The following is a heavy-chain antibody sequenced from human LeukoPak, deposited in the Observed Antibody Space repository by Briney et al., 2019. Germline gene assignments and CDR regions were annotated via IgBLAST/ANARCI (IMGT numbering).Heavy chain of an antibody. CDR1: GGSISSYY. V-gene: IGHV4-4*07. Sequence: SETLSLTCTVSGGSISSYYWSWIRQPAGKGLEWIGRIYTSGSTNHNPSLKSRVTISVDKSKNQFSLKLSSVTAADTAVYYCARDGDLDAFDIWGQGTMVTVSS. J-gene: IGHJ3*02. CDR2: IYTSGST. CDR3: ARDGDLDAFDI. D-gene: IGHD4-17*01.